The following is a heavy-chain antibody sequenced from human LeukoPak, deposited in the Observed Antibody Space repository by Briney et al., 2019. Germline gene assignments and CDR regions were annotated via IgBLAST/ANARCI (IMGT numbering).Heavy chain of an antibody. Sequence: ASVEVSCKASGYTFTGYYVHWVRKAPGQGLEWMGWITPNNGGTDYAQRLQGRVTMTWDTSITTAYMELSGLTSDDTAVYFCATSFSQITSSAYYYMDVWGTGTSVTVSS. CDR2: ITPNNGGT. J-gene: IGHJ6*03. D-gene: IGHD1-14*01. CDR3: ATSFSQITSSAYYYMDV. V-gene: IGHV1-2*02. CDR1: GYTFTGYY.